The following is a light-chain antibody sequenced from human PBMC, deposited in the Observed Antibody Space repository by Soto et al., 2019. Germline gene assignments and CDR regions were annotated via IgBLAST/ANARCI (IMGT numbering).Light chain of an antibody. Sequence: IVLLPSAPDVSLSPGERATLHCRASQSVSSNLAWYQQNPGQAPRLLIYGASTRATGIPARFSGSGSGTEFTLTISSLEPEDFAVYYCQQRSTWPPFSLAPGTKVDI. CDR3: QQRSTWPPFS. V-gene: IGKV3-11*01. CDR1: QSVSSN. CDR2: GAS. J-gene: IGKJ3*01.